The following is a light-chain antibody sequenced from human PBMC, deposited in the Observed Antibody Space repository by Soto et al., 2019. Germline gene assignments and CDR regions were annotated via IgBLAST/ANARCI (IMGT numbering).Light chain of an antibody. CDR2: KTS. V-gene: IGKV1-5*03. J-gene: IGKJ1*01. CDR1: QRISIW. Sequence: DIHMTQSPSTLSASVGDRVTITCRASQRISIWLAWYQQKPGKAPNLLIYKTSSLETGVPSRFSGSGSGTEFNLTISSLQPDDFATYYCQHWNDYSWTFGQGTKVEVK. CDR3: QHWNDYSWT.